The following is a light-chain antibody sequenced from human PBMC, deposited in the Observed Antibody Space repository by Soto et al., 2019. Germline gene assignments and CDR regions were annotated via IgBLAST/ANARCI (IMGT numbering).Light chain of an antibody. J-gene: IGKJ4*01. V-gene: IGKV3-15*01. Sequence: EIVMTQSPATLSVSPGERVTLSCRASQSVRSILAWYQQKPGQVPRVLIYGASTRAIGIPDRFSGSGSGTEFTLTISSLQSEDFAVYYCQHYNNLWGFGGGTKVEIK. CDR1: QSVRSI. CDR3: QHYNNLWG. CDR2: GAS.